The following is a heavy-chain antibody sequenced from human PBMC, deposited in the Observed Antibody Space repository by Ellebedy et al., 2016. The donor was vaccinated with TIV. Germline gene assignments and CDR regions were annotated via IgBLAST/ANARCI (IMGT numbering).Heavy chain of an antibody. CDR3: ARETTMIRGVINPLDY. CDR2: TYYRSNWNN. D-gene: IGHD3-10*01. Sequence: SETLSLXXAISGDSVSSNSAAWNWIRQSPSRGLEWLGRTYYRSNWNNEYAVSVKSRITINPDTSKNQLSLQLNSVTPEDTAVYYCARETTMIRGVINPLDYWGQGTLVTVSS. CDR1: GDSVSSNSAA. J-gene: IGHJ4*02. V-gene: IGHV6-1*01.